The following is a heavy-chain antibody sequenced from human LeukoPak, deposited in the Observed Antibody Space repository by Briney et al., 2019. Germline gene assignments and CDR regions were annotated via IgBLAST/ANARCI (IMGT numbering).Heavy chain of an antibody. V-gene: IGHV4-39*07. J-gene: IGHJ4*02. Sequence: RPSETLSLTCTVSGGSISSSSHYWGWIRQPPGKGLEWIGEINHSGSTNYNPSLKSRVTISVDTSKNQFSLKLSSVTAADTAVYYCARTGPAAIVFDYWGQGTLVTVSS. D-gene: IGHD2-2*01. CDR3: ARTGPAAIVFDY. CDR1: GGSISSSSHY. CDR2: INHSGST.